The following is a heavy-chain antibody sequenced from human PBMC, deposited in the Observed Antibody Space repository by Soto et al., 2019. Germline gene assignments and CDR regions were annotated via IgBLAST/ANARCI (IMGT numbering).Heavy chain of an antibody. CDR2: ISSSSSYI. J-gene: IGHJ6*02. V-gene: IGHV3-21*01. D-gene: IGHD6-6*01. CDR3: ARFWVDIAARPGEDYYYGMDV. CDR1: GFTFSSYS. Sequence: GGSLRLSCAASGFTFSSYSMNWVRQAPGKGLEWVSSISSSSSYIYYADSVKGRFTISRDNAKNSLYLQMNSLRAEDTAVYYCARFWVDIAARPGEDYYYGMDVWGQGTTVTVSS.